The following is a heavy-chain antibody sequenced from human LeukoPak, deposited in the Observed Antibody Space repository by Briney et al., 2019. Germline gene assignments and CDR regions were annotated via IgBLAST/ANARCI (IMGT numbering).Heavy chain of an antibody. J-gene: IGHJ2*01. CDR1: GGTFSSYA. Sequence: SVTVSCKASGGTFSSYAISWVRQAPGQGLEWMGGIIPIFGTANYAQKFQGRVTITADESTSTAYMELSSLRSEDTAVYYCARDGGGYNPYWYFDLWGRGTLVTVSS. CDR2: IIPIFGTA. D-gene: IGHD5-24*01. V-gene: IGHV1-69*13. CDR3: ARDGGGYNPYWYFDL.